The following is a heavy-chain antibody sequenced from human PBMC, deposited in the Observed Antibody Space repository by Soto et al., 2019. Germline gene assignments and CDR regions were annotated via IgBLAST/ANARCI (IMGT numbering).Heavy chain of an antibody. CDR1: EYTFSGYY. J-gene: IGHJ6*02. Sequence: QEQLVQSGAEVKKPGASVKVSCKASEYTFSGYYIHWLRQAPGQGLEWMGWINPNSGGTNYAQKFQGRVTVTRDTPTSTAYMELSRLTSDDTAVYYCARSLTEGYCTITCCYTSPLYGMDVWGLGTTVTVSS. CDR3: ARSLTEGYCTITCCYTSPLYGMDV. D-gene: IGHD2-2*02. V-gene: IGHV1-2*02. CDR2: INPNSGGT.